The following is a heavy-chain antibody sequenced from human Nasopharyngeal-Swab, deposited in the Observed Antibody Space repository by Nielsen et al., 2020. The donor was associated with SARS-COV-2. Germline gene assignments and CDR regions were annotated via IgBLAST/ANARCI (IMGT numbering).Heavy chain of an antibody. CDR2: IKQDGSEK. Sequence: GESMKISCAASGCTFSCSLMRWLHQARGKVLEWVANIKQDGSEKYYVDSVKGRFTISRDNAKNSLYLQMNSLIAEDTAVYYCARVVYGYNYPVDYWGQGTLVTVSS. D-gene: IGHD5-24*01. CDR3: ARVVYGYNYPVDY. J-gene: IGHJ4*02. V-gene: IGHV3-7*01. CDR1: GCTFSCSL.